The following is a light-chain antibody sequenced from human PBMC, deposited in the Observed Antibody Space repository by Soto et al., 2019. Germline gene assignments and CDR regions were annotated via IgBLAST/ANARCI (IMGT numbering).Light chain of an antibody. V-gene: IGLV8-61*01. CDR3: VLYMGSGPWV. CDR1: SGSVSTIHY. J-gene: IGLJ3*02. CDR2: TTD. Sequence: QTVVTQEPSFSVSPGGTVTLTCGLTSGSVSTIHYPGWYQQTPGQAPRTLIYTTDTRSSGVPDRFSGSILGNKAALTITGAQADDECDYYCVLYMGSGPWVFGGGTKVTVL.